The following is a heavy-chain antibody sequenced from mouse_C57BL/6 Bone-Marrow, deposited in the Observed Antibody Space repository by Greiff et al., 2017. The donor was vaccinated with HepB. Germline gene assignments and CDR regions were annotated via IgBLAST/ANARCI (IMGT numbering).Heavy chain of an antibody. CDR3: AKNPDGYLYYFDY. V-gene: IGHV2-5*01. J-gene: IGHJ2*01. Sequence: VQLQQSGPGLVQPSQSLSITCTVSGFSLTSYGVHWVRQSPGKGLEWLGVIWRGGSTDYNAAFMSRLSITKDNSKSQVFFKMNSLQADDTAIYYCAKNPDGYLYYFDYWGQGTTLTVSS. D-gene: IGHD2-3*01. CDR2: IWRGGST. CDR1: GFSLTSYG.